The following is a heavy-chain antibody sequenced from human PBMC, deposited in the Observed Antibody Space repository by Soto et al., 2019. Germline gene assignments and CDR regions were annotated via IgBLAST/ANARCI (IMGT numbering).Heavy chain of an antibody. V-gene: IGHV1-18*01. CDR1: GYAFTTYG. CDR3: ARGRYGDY. J-gene: IGHJ4*02. D-gene: IGHD1-1*01. Sequence: QVHLVQSGAEVKKPGASVKVSCQGSGYAFTTYGITWVRQAPGQGLEWMGWISAHNGNTNYAQKLQGRVTVTRDTSTSTAYMGLRSLRYDDTGVYYCARGRYGDYWGQGALVTVAS. CDR2: ISAHNGNT.